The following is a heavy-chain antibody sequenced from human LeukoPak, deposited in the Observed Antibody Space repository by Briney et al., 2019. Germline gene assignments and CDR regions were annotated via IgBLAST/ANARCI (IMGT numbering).Heavy chain of an antibody. D-gene: IGHD1-26*01. CDR3: ARHELSYYFYMDV. J-gene: IGHJ6*03. CDR1: GGSISSYY. CDR2: IYTIGRT. Sequence: PSETLSLTCTVSGGSISSYYWSWIRQPAGKGLEWIGRIYTIGRTNYNPSLKSRVTISVDTSKNQFSLKLSSVTAADTAVYYCARHELSYYFYMDVWGKGTTVTVSS. V-gene: IGHV4-4*07.